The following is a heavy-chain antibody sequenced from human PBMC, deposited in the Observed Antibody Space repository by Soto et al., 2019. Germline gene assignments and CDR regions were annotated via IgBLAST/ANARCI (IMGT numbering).Heavy chain of an antibody. J-gene: IGHJ5*02. Sequence: SGGSLRLSCAASGFTFSSYAMSWVRQAPGKGLEWVSAISGSGGSTYYADSVKGRFTISRDNSKNTLYLQMNSLRAEDTAVYYCAKVAGYRSTLNWFDPWGQGTLVTVSS. CDR3: AKVAGYRSTLNWFDP. V-gene: IGHV3-23*01. D-gene: IGHD6-19*01. CDR1: GFTFSSYA. CDR2: ISGSGGST.